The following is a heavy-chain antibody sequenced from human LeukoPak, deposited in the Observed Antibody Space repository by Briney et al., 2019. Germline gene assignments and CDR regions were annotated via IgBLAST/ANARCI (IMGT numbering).Heavy chain of an antibody. CDR2: ISWNSGSI. CDR3: AKGTLRSNHYYYYYGMDV. Sequence: HTGGSLRLSCAASGFTFDDYPMHWVRQAPGKGLEWVSGISWNSGSIGYADSVKGRFTISRDNSKNTLYLQMNSLRAEDTAVYYCAKGTLRSNHYYYYYGMDVWGQGTTVTVSS. D-gene: IGHD1/OR15-1a*01. V-gene: IGHV3-9*01. CDR1: GFTFDDYP. J-gene: IGHJ6*02.